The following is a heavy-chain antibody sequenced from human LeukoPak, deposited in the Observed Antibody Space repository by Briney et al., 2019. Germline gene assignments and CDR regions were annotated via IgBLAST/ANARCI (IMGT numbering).Heavy chain of an antibody. V-gene: IGHV4-34*01. CDR2: INHSGST. D-gene: IGHD1-7*01. CDR3: ARAGRLKGLELRYYYYGMDV. J-gene: IGHJ6*02. CDR1: GGSFSGYY. Sequence: SETLSLTCAVYGGSFSGYYWSWTRQPPGKGLEWIGEINHSGSTNYNPSLKSRVTISVDTSKNQFSLKLSSVTAADTAVYYCARAGRLKGLELRYYYYGMDVWGQGTTVTVSS.